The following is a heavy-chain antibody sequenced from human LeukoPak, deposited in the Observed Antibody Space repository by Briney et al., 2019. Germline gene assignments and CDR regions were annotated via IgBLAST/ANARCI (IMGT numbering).Heavy chain of an antibody. CDR2: SYYSGST. D-gene: IGHD3-10*02. CDR1: VDSISSSSDY. Sequence: SETLSLTCSVSVDSISSSSDYGGRSRQPPGKGLEWIGGSYYSGSTYYNPSRKSRVTISVDTSNNQFSLKLSSVTAADTAVYYCARDEAPLFGPDGGFDYWGQGTLATVSS. J-gene: IGHJ4*02. V-gene: IGHV4-39*07. CDR3: ARDEAPLFGPDGGFDY.